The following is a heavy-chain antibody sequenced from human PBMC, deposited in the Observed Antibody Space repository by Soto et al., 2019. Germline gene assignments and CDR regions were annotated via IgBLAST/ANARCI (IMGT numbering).Heavy chain of an antibody. Sequence: EVQLVESGGGLVQPGGSLRLSCAASGFPFSSYEMNWVRQPPGKGLEWVSYISPSGSIIYYADSVKGRFTISRDNAKNSLFLQMNSLRVEDTAVYYCARSPFLECNWAQGTLVTVSS. CDR2: ISPSGSII. V-gene: IGHV3-48*03. D-gene: IGHD3-3*02. CDR1: GFPFSSYE. J-gene: IGHJ4*02. CDR3: ARSPFLECN.